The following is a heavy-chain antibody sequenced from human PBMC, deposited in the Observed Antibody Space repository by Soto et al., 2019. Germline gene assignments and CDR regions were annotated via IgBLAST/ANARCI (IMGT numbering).Heavy chain of an antibody. D-gene: IGHD3-10*01. Sequence: QVQLVQSGAEVKKPGSSVKVSCKASGGTFSSYAISWVRQAPGQGLEWMGGIIPIFGTANYAQKFQGRVMITADESTSTAYMELTRLRSEVTAVYYCARKPFDSPGEFWFDPWGQGTLVTVSS. CDR1: GGTFSSYA. J-gene: IGHJ5*02. V-gene: IGHV1-69*01. CDR3: ARKPFDSPGEFWFDP. CDR2: IIPIFGTA.